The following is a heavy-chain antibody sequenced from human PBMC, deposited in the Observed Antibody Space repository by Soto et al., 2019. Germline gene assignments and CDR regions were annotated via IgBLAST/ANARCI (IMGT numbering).Heavy chain of an antibody. J-gene: IGHJ4*02. Sequence: QVLLVESGGGVVQPGTSLRLSCAASGFTIGSYGMHWVRHAPGKGLEWVAGLWYDGDDKYYGDSVKGRLTISRDNSRNILYLQMNSLRAEDTAVYYCVRGPYYGLYHFDSWGQGTLVTVSS. CDR2: LWYDGDDK. V-gene: IGHV3-33*01. D-gene: IGHD3-10*01. CDR3: VRGPYYGLYHFDS. CDR1: GFTIGSYG.